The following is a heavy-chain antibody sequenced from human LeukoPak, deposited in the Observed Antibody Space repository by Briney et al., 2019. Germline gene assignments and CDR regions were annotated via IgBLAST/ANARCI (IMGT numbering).Heavy chain of an antibody. D-gene: IGHD2-2*01. Sequence: SGPTLVKPTQTLTLTCTFSGFSLSASAVGVGWIRQPPGKALEWLALIYWNNNERYSPSLKSRLTITKDTSKNQVVLTMTNMDPVDTVTYFCAHARTTRVRGYYFDYWGQGTLVTVSS. CDR1: GFSLSASAVG. J-gene: IGHJ4*02. V-gene: IGHV2-5*01. CDR2: IYWNNNE. CDR3: AHARTTRVRGYYFDY.